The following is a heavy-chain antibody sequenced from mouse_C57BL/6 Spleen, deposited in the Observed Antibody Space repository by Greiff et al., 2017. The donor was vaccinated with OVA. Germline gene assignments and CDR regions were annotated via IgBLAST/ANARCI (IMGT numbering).Heavy chain of an antibody. CDR2: IYPGDGDT. Sequence: QVQLQQSGPELVKPGASVKISCKASGYAFSSSWMNWVKQRPGKGLEWIGRIYPGDGDTNYNGKFKGKATLTADKSSSTAYMQLSSLTSEDSAVYFCARGDGYDGRYAMDYWGQGTSVTVSS. J-gene: IGHJ4*01. CDR1: GYAFSSSW. D-gene: IGHD2-2*01. CDR3: ARGDGYDGRYAMDY. V-gene: IGHV1-82*01.